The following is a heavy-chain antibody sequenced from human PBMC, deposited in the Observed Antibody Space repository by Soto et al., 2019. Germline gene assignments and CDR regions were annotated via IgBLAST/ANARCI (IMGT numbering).Heavy chain of an antibody. V-gene: IGHV4-4*02. CDR2: SYHSGST. Sequence: QVQLQESGPGLVKPSGTLFLTCAVSGGSISSSNWWSWVRQSPGKGLEWIGESYHSGSTNYNPSPKSRVTISVATSKVQSSLKMSSGTAAVTAVDYCEKLHNSAWQPMDYWGQGTLVTVSS. D-gene: IGHD6-19*01. J-gene: IGHJ4*02. CDR1: GGSISSSNW. CDR3: EKLHNSAWQPMDY.